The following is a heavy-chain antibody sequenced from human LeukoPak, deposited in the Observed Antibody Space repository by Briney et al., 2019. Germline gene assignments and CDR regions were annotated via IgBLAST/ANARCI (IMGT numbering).Heavy chain of an antibody. D-gene: IGHD3-10*02. Sequence: GASVKVSCKASGYTFTSYGISWVRQAPGQGLEWMGWISAYNGNTNYAQKLQGRVTMTTDTSTSTAYMELRSLRSDDTAVYYCARELNPATLFGDRPLVPPNWEPRAFDYWGQGTLVTVSS. CDR2: ISAYNGNT. CDR1: GYTFTSYG. CDR3: ARELNPATLFGDRPLVPPNWEPRAFDY. V-gene: IGHV1-18*01. J-gene: IGHJ4*02.